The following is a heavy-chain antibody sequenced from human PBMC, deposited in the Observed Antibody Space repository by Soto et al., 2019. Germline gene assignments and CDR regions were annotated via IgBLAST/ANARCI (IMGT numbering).Heavy chain of an antibody. CDR1: GFTFSSYA. J-gene: IGHJ4*02. Sequence: GGSLRLSCAASGFTFSSYAMHWVRQAPGKGLEWVGRIKSKTDGGTTDYAAPVKGRFTISRDDSKNTLYLQMNSLKTEDTAVYYCTTDPRYSGSSFRDYWGQGTLVTVPQ. CDR3: TTDPRYSGSSFRDY. V-gene: IGHV3-15*01. D-gene: IGHD1-26*01. CDR2: IKSKTDGGTT.